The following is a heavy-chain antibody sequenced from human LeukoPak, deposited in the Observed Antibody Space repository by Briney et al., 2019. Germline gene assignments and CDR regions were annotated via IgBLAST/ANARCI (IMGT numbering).Heavy chain of an antibody. J-gene: IGHJ5*02. CDR1: VFTFSSYW. CDR3: ARANTIGCYYGSGSYYNLGYNWFDP. CDR2: INSYWSST. Sequence: GVSLRLSCAASVFTFSSYWMHWVRQAPGKGLVWVSRINSYWSSTSYADSVKRRFTISRDNAKTTLYLQMNSLRAEDTAVYYCARANTIGCYYGSGSYYNLGYNWFDPWGQGTLVTVSS. D-gene: IGHD3-10*01. V-gene: IGHV3-74*01.